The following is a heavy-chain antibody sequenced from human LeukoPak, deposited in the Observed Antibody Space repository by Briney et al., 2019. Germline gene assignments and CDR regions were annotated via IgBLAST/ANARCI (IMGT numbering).Heavy chain of an antibody. CDR1: AGSISSYY. CDR2: IYCSGST. J-gene: IGHJ4*02. V-gene: IGHV4-59*08. Sequence: PSETLSHTCMASAGSISSYYWIWIAQPPGTGLEWIRYIYCSGSTNYKPSLKNRLTTTVDASKNQLSLKLSSATAADTAVYYCARNTAARSHTTIWGQGTLVTVFS. D-gene: IGHD6-6*01. CDR3: ARNTAARSHTTI.